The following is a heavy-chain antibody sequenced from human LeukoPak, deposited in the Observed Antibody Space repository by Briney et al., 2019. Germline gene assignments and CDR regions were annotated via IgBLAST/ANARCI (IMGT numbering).Heavy chain of an antibody. D-gene: IGHD3-9*01. CDR3: AREAYYDILTGYYKTPQTLNYFDY. V-gene: IGHV1-46*01. CDR1: GYTFTSYY. Sequence: EASVKVSCKASGYTFTSYYMHWVRQAPGQGLEWMGIINPSGGSTSYAQKFQGRVTMTRDMSTSTVYMELSSLRSEDTAVYYCAREAYYDILTGYYKTPQTLNYFDYWGQGTLVTVSS. CDR2: INPSGGST. J-gene: IGHJ4*02.